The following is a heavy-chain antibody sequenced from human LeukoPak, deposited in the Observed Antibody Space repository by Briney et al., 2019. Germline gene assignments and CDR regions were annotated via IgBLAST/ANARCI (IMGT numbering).Heavy chain of an antibody. J-gene: IGHJ3*02. CDR1: GFTFSDYY. CDR2: ISSSGSTI. D-gene: IGHD2-8*01. CDR3: ARGGYCTNGVCYRHAFDI. V-gene: IGHV3-11*04. Sequence: GGSLRLSCAASGFTFSDYYMSWIRQAPGKGLEWVSYISSSGSTIYCADSVKGRFTISRDNAKNSLYLQMNSLRAEDTAVYYCARGGYCTNGVCYRHAFDIWGQGTMVTVSS.